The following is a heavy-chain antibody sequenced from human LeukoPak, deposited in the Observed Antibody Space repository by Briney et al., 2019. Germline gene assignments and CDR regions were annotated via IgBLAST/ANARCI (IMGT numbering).Heavy chain of an antibody. V-gene: IGHV3-23*01. CDR3: AKDAAGPEY. D-gene: IGHD6-13*01. CDR2: ISAGGGDR. CDR1: GLTFSRYS. Sequence: PGGSVRLSCEVSGLTFSRYSMSWVRQVPGKGLEWVSGISAGGGDRWYPDSVKGRFTISRDNSKNTLFLQMNSLTVEDTAIYYCAKDAAGPEYWGQGTRVTVSS. J-gene: IGHJ4*02.